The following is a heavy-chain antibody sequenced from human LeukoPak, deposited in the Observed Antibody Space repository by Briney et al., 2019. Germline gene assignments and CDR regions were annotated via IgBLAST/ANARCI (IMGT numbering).Heavy chain of an antibody. V-gene: IGHV3-23*01. CDR1: GFTFSSYA. Sequence: GGSLRLSCAASGFTFSSYAMSWVRQAPGKGLEWVSAISGSGGSTYYADSVKGRFTISRDNSKNTLCLQMNSLRAEDTAVYYCAKDPVYCSSTSCYFGGLNYFDYWSQGTLVTVSS. J-gene: IGHJ4*02. D-gene: IGHD2-2*01. CDR2: ISGSGGST. CDR3: AKDPVYCSSTSCYFGGLNYFDY.